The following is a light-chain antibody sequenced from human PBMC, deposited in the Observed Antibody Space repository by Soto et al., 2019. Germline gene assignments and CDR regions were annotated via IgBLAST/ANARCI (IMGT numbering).Light chain of an antibody. V-gene: IGKV4-1*01. Sequence: DIVMTHCPDSLALSLVEVATITCNSIQTILNSSNNNNYLTWYQQKPGQPPKLLIYWASSRQSGVPDRFSGSGSGTDITLTISSLQPEDFATYFCQQADSFPLTFGGGTKVDIK. CDR1: QTILNSSNNNNY. CDR2: WAS. CDR3: QQADSFPLT. J-gene: IGKJ4*01.